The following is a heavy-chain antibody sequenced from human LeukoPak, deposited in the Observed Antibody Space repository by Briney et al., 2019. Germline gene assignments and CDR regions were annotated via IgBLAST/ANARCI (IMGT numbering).Heavy chain of an antibody. CDR2: IYYSGST. D-gene: IGHD6-19*01. CDR3: AKTQSSGWYYFDY. J-gene: IGHJ4*02. V-gene: IGHV4-59*12. CDR1: GGSISSYY. Sequence: SETLSLTWTVSGGSISSYYWSWIRQPPGKGLEWIGYIYYSGSTNYNPSLKSRVTISVDTSKNQFSLKLSSVTAADTAVYYCAKTQSSGWYYFDYWGQGTLVTVSS.